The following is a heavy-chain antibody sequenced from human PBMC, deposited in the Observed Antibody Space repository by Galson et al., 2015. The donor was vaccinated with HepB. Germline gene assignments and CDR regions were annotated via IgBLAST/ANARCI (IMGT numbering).Heavy chain of an antibody. CDR2: TDSGGTTT. CDR1: GFTFSRHW. CDR3: AREGALDYGMDV. Sequence: SLRLSCATSGFTFSRHWMHWVRQVPGKGLAWVARTDSGGTTTSYADSVKDRFIISRDTAKSTLYLQMNSLRDEDTAVYYCAREGALDYGMDVWGPGTTVTVSS. J-gene: IGHJ6*02. V-gene: IGHV3-74*01.